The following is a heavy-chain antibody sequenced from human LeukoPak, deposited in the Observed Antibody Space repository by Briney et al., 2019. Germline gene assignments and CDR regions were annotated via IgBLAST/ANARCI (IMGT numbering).Heavy chain of an antibody. V-gene: IGHV3-21*01. CDR3: ARDRPTGYCSSTSCLSAVFDY. Sequence: GGSLRLSCAASGFTFSSYSMNWVRQAPGKGLEWVSSISSSSSYIYYADSVKGRFTISRDNAKNSLYLQMNSLRAEDTAVYYCARDRPTGYCSSTSCLSAVFDYWGQGTLVTVSS. J-gene: IGHJ4*02. D-gene: IGHD2-2*01. CDR1: GFTFSSYS. CDR2: ISSSSSYI.